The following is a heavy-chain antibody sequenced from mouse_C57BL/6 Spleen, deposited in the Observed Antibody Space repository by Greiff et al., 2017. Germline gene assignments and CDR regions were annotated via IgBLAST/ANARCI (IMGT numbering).Heavy chain of an antibody. CDR2: IYPGDGDT. J-gene: IGHJ2*01. CDR3: ARSKAYSDFDY. D-gene: IGHD2-10*01. Sequence: VNVLESGPELVKPGASVKISCKASGYAFSSSWMNWVKQRPGKGLEWIGRIYPGDGDTNYNGKFKGKATLTADKSSSTAYMQLSSLTSEDSAVYFCARSKAYSDFDYWGQGTTLTVSS. CDR1: GYAFSSSW. V-gene: IGHV1-82*01.